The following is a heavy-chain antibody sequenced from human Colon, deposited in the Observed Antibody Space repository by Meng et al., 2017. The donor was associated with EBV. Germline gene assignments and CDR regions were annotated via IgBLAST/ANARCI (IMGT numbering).Heavy chain of an antibody. Sequence: QVQWQESGSGLVRPSQTLSLTCAVPGDSITSGDYSWTWIRQPPGKGLEWIGYIYHGVNIYYTPSLRSRVTISVDKSRNQFSLKLTSVSAADTAVYYCVRDTRRGGGWFDPWGQGTLVTVSS. J-gene: IGHJ5*02. CDR3: VRDTRRGGGWFDP. D-gene: IGHD3-10*01. CDR2: IYHGVNI. V-gene: IGHV4-30-2*01. CDR1: GDSITSGDYS.